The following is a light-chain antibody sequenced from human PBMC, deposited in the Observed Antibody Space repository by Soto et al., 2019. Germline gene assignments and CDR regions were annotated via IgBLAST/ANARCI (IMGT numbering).Light chain of an antibody. CDR2: GVS. CDR3: QQYGTSPLT. Sequence: EIVLTQSPGTLSLSPGERATLSCRASQSVGSTYLAWYQQKPGQAPKLLIYGVSSRATRIPDRFSGSGSGTDFTLTISRLEPEDFAVYYCQQYGTSPLTFGPGTKVDV. V-gene: IGKV3-20*01. CDR1: QSVGSTY. J-gene: IGKJ3*01.